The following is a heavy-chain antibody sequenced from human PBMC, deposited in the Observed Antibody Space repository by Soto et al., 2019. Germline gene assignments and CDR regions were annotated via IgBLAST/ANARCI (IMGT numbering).Heavy chain of an antibody. Sequence: GGSLRLSCAASGFTFSSYSMNWVRQAPGKGLEWVSSISSSSSYIYYADSVKGRFTISRDNAKNSMYLQMNSLRAEDTAVYYCASSQYCSGGSCYSPCFDYWGQGTLVTVSS. CDR1: GFTFSSYS. CDR2: ISSSSSYI. V-gene: IGHV3-21*01. J-gene: IGHJ4*02. D-gene: IGHD2-15*01. CDR3: ASSQYCSGGSCYSPCFDY.